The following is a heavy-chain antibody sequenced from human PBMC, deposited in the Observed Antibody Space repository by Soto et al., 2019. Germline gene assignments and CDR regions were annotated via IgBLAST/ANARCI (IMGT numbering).Heavy chain of an antibody. CDR1: GFTFSSYA. J-gene: IGHJ6*02. CDR3: AKIWSSAVAGTGYGMDV. D-gene: IGHD6-19*01. CDR2: ISGSGGST. Sequence: GGSLRLSCAASGFTFSSYAMSWVRQAPGKGLEWVSAISGSGGSTYYADSVKGRFTISRDNSKNTLYLKMNSLRAEDTAVYYWAKIWSSAVAGTGYGMDVWGQGTTVTVSS. V-gene: IGHV3-23*01.